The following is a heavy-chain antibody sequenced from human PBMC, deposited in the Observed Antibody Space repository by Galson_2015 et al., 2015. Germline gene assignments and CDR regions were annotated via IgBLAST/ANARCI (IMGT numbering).Heavy chain of an antibody. CDR3: ATSNADVYCSGGGFYLDS. J-gene: IGHJ4*02. D-gene: IGHD2-15*01. CDR2: LLTIYGTP. Sequence: SVKVSCKASGGTFSIFAISWVRQAPGQRLEWMGGLLTIYGTPNYAQKFQGRVTITADESTSTAYMELSSLTSEDTAVFYCATSNADVYCSGGGFYLDSWGQGTLVTVSS. CDR1: GGTFSIFA. V-gene: IGHV1-69*13.